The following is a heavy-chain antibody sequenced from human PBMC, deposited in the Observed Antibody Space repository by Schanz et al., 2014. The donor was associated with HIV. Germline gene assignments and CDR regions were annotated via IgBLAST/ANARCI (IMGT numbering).Heavy chain of an antibody. D-gene: IGHD6-19*01. CDR2: IWYDGSNK. Sequence: QVQLVESGGGVVQPGRSLRLSCAASGFTFSSYGMHWVRQAPGKGLEWVAVIWYDGSNKYYADSVKGRFTISRDNSRKTLYLQMNSLRAEDTAVYYCARSSGWRGFDYWGQGTLVTVSS. CDR1: GFTFSSYG. V-gene: IGHV3-33*01. J-gene: IGHJ4*02. CDR3: ARSSGWRGFDY.